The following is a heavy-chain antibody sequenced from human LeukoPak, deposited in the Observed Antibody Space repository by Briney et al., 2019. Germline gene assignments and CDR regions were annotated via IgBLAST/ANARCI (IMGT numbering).Heavy chain of an antibody. CDR1: GFTFSSHA. Sequence: GGSLRLSCAGSGFTFSSHAMSWVRQAPGEGVEWVSAISGSGGSTYYADSVKGRFTISRDNSKNTLYLQMNSLRAEDTAVYYCAKFGRQQKIFDYSGQGTLVTVSS. CDR2: ISGSGGST. D-gene: IGHD3-10*01. J-gene: IGHJ4*02. CDR3: AKFGRQQKIFDY. V-gene: IGHV3-23*01.